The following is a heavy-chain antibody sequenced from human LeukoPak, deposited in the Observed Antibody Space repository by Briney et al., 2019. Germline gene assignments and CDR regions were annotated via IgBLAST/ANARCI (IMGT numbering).Heavy chain of an antibody. D-gene: IGHD1-26*01. V-gene: IGHV3-20*04. Sequence: PGGSLRLSCEASGFTFEDYGMTWVRQRPGKGLEYVCEINWNGDNPVYENSLRGRFTISRDNAKNSVYLQMSSLRVDDTAFYYCARRSVAGATTGYYYDSWGQGTLVTVSS. CDR2: INWNGDNP. CDR1: GFTFEDYG. CDR3: ARRSVAGATTGYYYDS. J-gene: IGHJ4*02.